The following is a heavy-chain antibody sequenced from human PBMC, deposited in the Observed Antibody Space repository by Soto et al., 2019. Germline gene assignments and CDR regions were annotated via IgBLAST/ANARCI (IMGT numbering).Heavy chain of an antibody. CDR3: ARIPSPLGYCSSTSCYYFDY. CDR1: GFSLSNARMG. D-gene: IGHD2-2*01. CDR2: IFSNDEK. J-gene: IGHJ4*02. V-gene: IGHV2-26*01. Sequence: QVTLKESGPVLVKPTETLTLTCTVSGFSLSNARMGVSWIRQPPGKALEWLAHIFSNDEKSYSTSLKSRLTISKDTSKSQVVLTMTNMDPVDTATYYCARIPSPLGYCSSTSCYYFDYWGQGTLVTVSS.